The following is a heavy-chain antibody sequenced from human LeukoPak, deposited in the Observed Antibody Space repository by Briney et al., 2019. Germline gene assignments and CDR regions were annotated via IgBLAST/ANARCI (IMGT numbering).Heavy chain of an antibody. CDR3: ARLASSDADY. CDR1: GGSISSYY. V-gene: IGHV4-59*01. J-gene: IGHJ4*02. CDR2: IYYSGST. D-gene: IGHD2-15*01. Sequence: SETLSLTCTVSGGSISSYYWSWIRQPPGKGLEWIGYIYYSGSTNYNPSLKSRVTISVDTSKNQFSLKLSSVTAADTAVYYCARLASSDADYWGQGTLVTVSS.